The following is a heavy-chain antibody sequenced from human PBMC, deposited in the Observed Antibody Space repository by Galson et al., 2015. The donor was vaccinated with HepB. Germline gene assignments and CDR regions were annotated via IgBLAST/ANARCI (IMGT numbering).Heavy chain of an antibody. CDR1: GFTFSSYN. V-gene: IGHV3-21*01. Sequence: SLRLSCAASGFTFSSYNMHWVRQAPGKGLEWVSTITRSSTYIYYADSVKGRFTISRDNAKNSLYLQMNSLRAEDTAAYHCATRRGDGDAFDIWGQGTVVTVSS. J-gene: IGHJ3*02. CDR3: ATRRGDGDAFDI. CDR2: ITRSSTYI. D-gene: IGHD2-21*02.